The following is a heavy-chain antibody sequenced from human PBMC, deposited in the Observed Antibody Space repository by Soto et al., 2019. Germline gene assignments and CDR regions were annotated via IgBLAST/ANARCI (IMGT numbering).Heavy chain of an antibody. Sequence: LKISCKASGYRFSTYWIGWVRQRPGEGPEWMAIIYPGDSDTRENPSFQGQVTISADKSSNTVHLQWRSLKASDTAIYYCARLGGIVDTGTWIQWGQGTPVTVSS. CDR3: ARLGGIVDTGTWIQ. CDR1: GYRFSTYW. D-gene: IGHD1-26*01. J-gene: IGHJ4*02. V-gene: IGHV5-51*01. CDR2: IYPGDSDT.